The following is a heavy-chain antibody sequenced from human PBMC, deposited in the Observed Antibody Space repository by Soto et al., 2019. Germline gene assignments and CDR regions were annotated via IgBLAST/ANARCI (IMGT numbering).Heavy chain of an antibody. V-gene: IGHV5-10-1*04. CDR2: IDPSGSYT. CDR3: ARPGSSGWYADWYYFDY. D-gene: IGHD6-19*01. Sequence: PGESLKISCQGSGYTFSNNWISWVRQKPGKGLEWMGKIDPSGSYTDYSPSFQGQVTISADKSISTAYLQWSSLKASDTAMYYCARPGSSGWYADWYYFDYWGQGTLVTVSS. CDR1: GYTFSNNW. J-gene: IGHJ4*02.